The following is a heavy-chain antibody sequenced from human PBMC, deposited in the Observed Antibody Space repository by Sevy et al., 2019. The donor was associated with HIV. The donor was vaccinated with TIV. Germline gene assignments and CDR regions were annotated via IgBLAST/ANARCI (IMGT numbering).Heavy chain of an antibody. J-gene: IGHJ3*02. CDR1: GFTFSSYS. CDR2: ISSSSSYI. Sequence: GGSLRLSCAASGFTFSSYSMNWVRQAPGKGLEWVSSISSSSSYIYYADSVKGRFTISRDNAKNSLYLKMNSLRAEDTAVYYCARADGYCSGGSCYHDAFDIWGQGTMVTVSS. D-gene: IGHD2-15*01. CDR3: ARADGYCSGGSCYHDAFDI. V-gene: IGHV3-21*01.